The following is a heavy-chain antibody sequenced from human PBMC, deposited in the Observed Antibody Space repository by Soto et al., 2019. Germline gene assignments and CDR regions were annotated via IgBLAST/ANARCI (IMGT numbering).Heavy chain of an antibody. D-gene: IGHD4-4*01. Sequence: EVQLVESGGGLVQPGGSLRLSCAATGFTFSTYWMHWVRQGPGKGLVWVSHISTDGSSTNYADSVKGRFTISRDNAKSTLYLQMNSLRAEDTAVYYCARATGSNYPFDYWGQGSLVTVSS. CDR3: ARATGSNYPFDY. CDR1: GFTFSTYW. J-gene: IGHJ4*02. V-gene: IGHV3-74*01. CDR2: ISTDGSST.